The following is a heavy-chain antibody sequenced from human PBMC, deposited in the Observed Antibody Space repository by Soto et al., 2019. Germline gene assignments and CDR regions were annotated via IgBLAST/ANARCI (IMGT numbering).Heavy chain of an antibody. J-gene: IGHJ6*02. CDR2: IYYSGTT. V-gene: IGHV4-59*08. CDR3: ARGSSIAGLYYGMDV. CDR1: GGSISNFY. D-gene: IGHD6-6*01. Sequence: SETLSLTCTVSGGSISNFYWDWIRQPPGEGLEWIGYIYYSGTTNYNPSLKSRVTISVDTSKNPFSLKLSSVTAADTAVYYCARGSSIAGLYYGMDVWGQGTTVPVSS.